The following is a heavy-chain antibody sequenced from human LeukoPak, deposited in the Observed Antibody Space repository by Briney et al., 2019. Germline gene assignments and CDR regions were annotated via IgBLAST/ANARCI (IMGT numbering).Heavy chain of an antibody. D-gene: IGHD5-24*01. J-gene: IGHJ4*02. V-gene: IGHV1-18*01. CDR3: AGADTSTITAY. CDR1: GYTFTSYG. Sequence: ASVKVSCKASGYTFTSYGISWVRQAPGQGLEWMGWISAYNGNTNYAQKLQGRVTMTTDTSTSTAYMELRSLRSDDTAVYYCAGADTSTITAYWGQETLVTVSS. CDR2: ISAYNGNT.